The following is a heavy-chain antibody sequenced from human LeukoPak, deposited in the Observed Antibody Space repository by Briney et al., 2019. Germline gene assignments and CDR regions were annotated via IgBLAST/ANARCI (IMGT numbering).Heavy chain of an antibody. J-gene: IGHJ5*02. CDR2: INHSGST. CDR1: GGSISSSFYY. V-gene: IGHV4-39*07. Sequence: SETLSLTCTVSGGSISSSFYYWSWIRQPPGKGLEWIGEINHSGSTNYNPSLKSRVTISVDTSKNQFSLKLSSVTAADTAVYYCAREGGPGVVVPAARTFDPWGQGTLVTVSS. CDR3: AREGGPGVVVPAARTFDP. D-gene: IGHD2-2*01.